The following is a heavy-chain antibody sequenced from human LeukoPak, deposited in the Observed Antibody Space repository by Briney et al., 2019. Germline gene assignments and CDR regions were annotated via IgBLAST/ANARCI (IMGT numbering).Heavy chain of an antibody. CDR3: ARERAVAGTNWFDP. CDR1: GFTFSSYG. D-gene: IGHD6-19*01. V-gene: IGHV3-33*01. Sequence: QPGRSLRLSCAASGFTFSSYGMHWVRQAPGKGLEWVAVIWYDGSNKYYADSVKGRFTISRDNSKNTLYLQMNSLRAEDTAVYYCARERAVAGTNWFDPWGQGTLVTVSS. J-gene: IGHJ5*02. CDR2: IWYDGSNK.